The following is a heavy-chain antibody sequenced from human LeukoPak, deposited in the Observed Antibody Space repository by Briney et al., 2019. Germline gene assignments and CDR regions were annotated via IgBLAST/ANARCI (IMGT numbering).Heavy chain of an antibody. D-gene: IGHD6-13*01. CDR1: GFTFSNYA. CDR2: ISGGGGGT. Sequence: GGSLRLSCSASGFTFSNYAMSWVRQAPGEGLEWVSAISGGGGGTYYADSVKGRFTISRDNSKNTLYLQMNSLRAEDTAVYYCARDPTVAEAWWGQGTLVTVSS. J-gene: IGHJ4*02. CDR3: ARDPTVAEAW. V-gene: IGHV3-23*01.